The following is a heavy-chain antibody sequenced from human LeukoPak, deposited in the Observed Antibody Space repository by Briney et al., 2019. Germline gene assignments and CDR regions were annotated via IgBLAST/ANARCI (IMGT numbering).Heavy chain of an antibody. CDR3: ARMSGSYSLWYFDL. Sequence: SETLSLTCTVSGGSISSYYWSWIRQPPGKGLEWIGYIYYSGSTNYNPSLKSRVTISVDTSKNQFSLKLSSVTAADTAVYSCARMSGSYSLWYFDLWGRGTLVTVSS. CDR2: IYYSGST. J-gene: IGHJ2*01. D-gene: IGHD1-26*01. V-gene: IGHV4-59*01. CDR1: GGSISSYY.